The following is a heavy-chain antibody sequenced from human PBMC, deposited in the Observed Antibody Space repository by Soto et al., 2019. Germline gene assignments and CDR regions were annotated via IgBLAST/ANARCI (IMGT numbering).Heavy chain of an antibody. J-gene: IGHJ4*02. CDR2: IDPSDGST. Sequence: QVQLVQSGAEVKKPGASVKLSCKASGYSLTWYYIHWVRQAPGQGLEWMGIIDPSDGSTTYAQRFQGRVSMTRAASTSTVYMELRSLTSDDTAVYYCARKYYFDYWGQGTLVTVSS. V-gene: IGHV1-46*01. CDR3: ARKYYFDY. CDR1: GYSLTWYY.